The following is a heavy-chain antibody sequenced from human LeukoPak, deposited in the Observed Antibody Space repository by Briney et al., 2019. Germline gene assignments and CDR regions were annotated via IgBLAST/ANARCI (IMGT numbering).Heavy chain of an antibody. D-gene: IGHD6-13*01. V-gene: IGHV3-53*01. J-gene: IGHJ4*02. CDR1: GFTVSSNY. Sequence: GGSLRLSCAASGFTVSSNYMSWVRQAPGKGLEWVSVIYSGGSTYYADSVKGRFTISRDNSKNTLYLQMNSLSAEDTAVYYCARGSSSWYAFDYWGQGTLVTVSS. CDR3: ARGSSSWYAFDY. CDR2: IYSGGST.